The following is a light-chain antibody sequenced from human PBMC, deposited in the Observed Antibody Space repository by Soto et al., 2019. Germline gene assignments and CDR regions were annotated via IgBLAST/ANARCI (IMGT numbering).Light chain of an antibody. CDR3: QHYKSYPWT. V-gene: IGKV1-5*03. CDR1: QSIDSW. Sequence: DIPMTQSPSTMSASVGDRVTITCRASQSIDSWLAWYQQKPGKAPKFLMYKASNLESGVPLRFSGSGSETEFTLTISSLQPDDFVIYYCQHYKSYPWTFGQGTKVELK. J-gene: IGKJ1*01. CDR2: KAS.